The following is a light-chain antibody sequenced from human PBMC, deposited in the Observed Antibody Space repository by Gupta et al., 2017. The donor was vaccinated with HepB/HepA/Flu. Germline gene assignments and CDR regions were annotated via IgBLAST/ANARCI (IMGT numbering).Light chain of an antibody. CDR1: SANLGSND. Sequence: QSVLTQPPSASGTPGQRVTISCSGSSANLGSNDVYWYQQFPGTAPNLLIYRNNQRPSGVPDRFSGSKYGTSAALAIIGLRADDEADYYCATGDDSLSGYVFGNGTNVTVL. CDR2: RNN. CDR3: ATGDDSLSGYV. V-gene: IGLV1-47*01. J-gene: IGLJ1*01.